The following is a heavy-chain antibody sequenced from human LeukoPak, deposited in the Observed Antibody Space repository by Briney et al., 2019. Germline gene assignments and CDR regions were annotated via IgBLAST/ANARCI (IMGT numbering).Heavy chain of an antibody. D-gene: IGHD3-10*01. V-gene: IGHV3-74*01. CDR1: GFTFSNYW. J-gene: IGHJ4*02. CDR2: INSDGINT. Sequence: GGSLRLSCAASGFTFSNYWMHWVRQAPGKGLVWVSRINSDGINTSYADSVKGRFTISRDNSKNTLYLQMNSLRAEDTAVYYCAKEGIWFGELSYFDYWGQGTLVTVSS. CDR3: AKEGIWFGELSYFDY.